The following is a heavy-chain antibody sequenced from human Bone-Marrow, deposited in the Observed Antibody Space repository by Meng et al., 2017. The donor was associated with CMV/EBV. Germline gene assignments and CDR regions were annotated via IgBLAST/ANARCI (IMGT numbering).Heavy chain of an antibody. J-gene: IGHJ4*02. CDR1: GFTFSRYG. CDR2: IYSGVTST. CDR3: AKDANYVTH. D-gene: IGHD4/OR15-4a*01. Sequence: GESLKISCAASGFTFSRYGMSWVRQAPGKGLEWVSVIYSGVTSTYYANSVKGRFTISRDNSKNTLYLQMNSLRAEDTAVYYCAKDANYVTHWGQGTLVTVSS. V-gene: IGHV3-23*03.